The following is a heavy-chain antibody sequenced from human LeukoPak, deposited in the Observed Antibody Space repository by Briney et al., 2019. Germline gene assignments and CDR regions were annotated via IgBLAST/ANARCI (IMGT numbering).Heavy chain of an antibody. CDR2: IYPGDSDT. CDR3: ARLYDILTGNSFDY. V-gene: IGHV5-51*01. Sequence: GESLKISCKGSGYSFTSYWIGWVRQMPGKGLEWVGIIYPGDSDTRYSPSFQGQVTVSADKSISTAYLQWSSLKAPDTAMYYCARLYDILTGNSFDYWGQGTLVTVSS. D-gene: IGHD3-9*01. CDR1: GYSFTSYW. J-gene: IGHJ4*02.